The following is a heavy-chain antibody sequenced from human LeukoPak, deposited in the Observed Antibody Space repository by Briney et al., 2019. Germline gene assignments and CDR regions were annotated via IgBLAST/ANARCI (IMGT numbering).Heavy chain of an antibody. D-gene: IGHD6-13*01. V-gene: IGHV4-39*07. Sequence: SETLSLTCTVSGGSISSSSYYWGWIRQPPGKGLEWIGSIYYSGSTYYNPSLKSRVTISVDTSKNQFSLKLSSVTAADTAVYYCARGYGSSWYNWFDPWGQGTLVTVSS. CDR2: IYYSGST. CDR3: ARGYGSSWYNWFDP. J-gene: IGHJ5*02. CDR1: GGSISSSSYY.